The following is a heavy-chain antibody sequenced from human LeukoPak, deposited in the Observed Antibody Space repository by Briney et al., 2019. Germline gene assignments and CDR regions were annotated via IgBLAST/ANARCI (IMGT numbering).Heavy chain of an antibody. CDR1: GGSFSGYY. CDR3: ARGHIGDIVVVPAAMGYYYYYMDV. J-gene: IGHJ6*03. Sequence: SETLSLTCAVYGGSFSGYYWSWIRQPPGKGLEWIGEINHSGSTNYNPSLKSRVTISVDTPKNQFSLKLSSVTAADTAVYYCARGHIGDIVVVPAAMGYYYYYMDVWGKGTTVTVSS. CDR2: INHSGST. D-gene: IGHD2-2*01. V-gene: IGHV4-34*01.